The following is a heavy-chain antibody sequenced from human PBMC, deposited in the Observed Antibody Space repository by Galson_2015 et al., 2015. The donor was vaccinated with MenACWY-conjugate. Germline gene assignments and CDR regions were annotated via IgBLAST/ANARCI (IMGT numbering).Heavy chain of an antibody. V-gene: IGHV3-48*01. Sequence: SLRLSCAASGFTFSTHGMTWVRPAPGKGLEWVSYITSSNKIYYADSVKGRFTISRDNAKNSLYLQMSSLRAEDTAVYFCARCAGWPNWFDPWGQGTLVTVSS. CDR2: ITSSNKI. D-gene: IGHD6-19*01. CDR3: ARCAGWPNWFDP. J-gene: IGHJ5*02. CDR1: GFTFSTHG.